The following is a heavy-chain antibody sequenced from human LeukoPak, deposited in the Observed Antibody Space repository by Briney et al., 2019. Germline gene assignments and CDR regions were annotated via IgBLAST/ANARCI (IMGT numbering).Heavy chain of an antibody. Sequence: ASVKVSCKASGYTFTSYGISWVRQAPGQGLEWMGWISAYNGNTNYAQKLQGRVTMTTDTSTSTAYMELRSLRSDDTAVYYCARVGYSSSWYVYYYGMDVWGQGTTVTVSS. J-gene: IGHJ6*02. D-gene: IGHD6-13*01. CDR2: ISAYNGNT. CDR1: GYTFTSYG. CDR3: ARVGYSSSWYVYYYGMDV. V-gene: IGHV1-18*01.